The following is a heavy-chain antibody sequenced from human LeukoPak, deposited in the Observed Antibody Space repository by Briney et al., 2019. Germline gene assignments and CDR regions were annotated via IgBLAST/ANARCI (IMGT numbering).Heavy chain of an antibody. Sequence: SGTLSLTCAVSGGSISSSNWWSWVRQPPVKGLEWIGEIYHSGSTYYNPSLKSRVTISVDTSKNQFSLKLSSVTAADTAVYYCARVIAAAGTDYWGQGTLVTVSS. CDR1: GGSISSSNW. D-gene: IGHD6-13*01. CDR3: ARVIAAAGTDY. V-gene: IGHV4-4*02. CDR2: IYHSGST. J-gene: IGHJ4*02.